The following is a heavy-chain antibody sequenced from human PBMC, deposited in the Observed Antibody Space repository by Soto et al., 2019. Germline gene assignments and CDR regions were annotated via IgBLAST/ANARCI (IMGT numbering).Heavy chain of an antibody. D-gene: IGHD6-19*01. CDR1: GFTFSNYE. CDR2: ISTSGSII. CDR3: ARGYRGAWSRGGYFDY. Sequence: EVQLVESGGGLAQPGGSLRLSCAASGFTFSNYEMNWVRQAPGKGLEWLSYISTSGSIIKYADSVNGRFTISRDNAKTALSLQMNSLRAEDTAVYYCARGYRGAWSRGGYFDYWGQGTLVTVSS. V-gene: IGHV3-48*03. J-gene: IGHJ4*02.